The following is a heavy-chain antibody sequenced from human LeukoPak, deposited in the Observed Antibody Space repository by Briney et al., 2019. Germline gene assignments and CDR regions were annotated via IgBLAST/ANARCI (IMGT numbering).Heavy chain of an antibody. D-gene: IGHD4-17*01. Sequence: PGGSLRLSCSASGFAFSSYAMSWVRQAPGKGLEWVSITSGSGGNPYYADSVKGRFTISRDNSKNTLYLQMNSLRAEDTAVYYCAKVGLRLGGDYWGQGTLVTVSS. CDR1: GFAFSSYA. CDR2: TSGSGGNP. CDR3: AKVGLRLGGDY. J-gene: IGHJ4*02. V-gene: IGHV3-23*01.